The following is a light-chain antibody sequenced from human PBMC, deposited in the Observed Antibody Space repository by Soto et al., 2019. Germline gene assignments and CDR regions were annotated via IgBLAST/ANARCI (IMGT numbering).Light chain of an antibody. CDR3: AAWDDSLNAVL. Sequence: SVLTQPPSVSEAPRQRVTISCSGHSSNIGKNAVNWYQHLPGKAPKLLIYYDDLLPSGVSDRFSGSKSGTSASLAISGLQSDDEGDYYCAAWDDSLNAVLFGGGTKRTVL. V-gene: IGLV1-36*01. CDR1: SSNIGKNA. J-gene: IGLJ3*02. CDR2: YDD.